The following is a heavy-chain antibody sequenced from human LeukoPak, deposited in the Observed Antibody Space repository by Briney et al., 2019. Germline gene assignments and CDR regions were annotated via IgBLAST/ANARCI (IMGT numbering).Heavy chain of an antibody. J-gene: IGHJ1*01. Sequence: SETLSLTCTVSGGSISSYYWSWIRQPPGKGLEWIGYIYYSGSTNYNPSLKSRVTISVDTSKNQFSLKLSSVTAADTAVYYCARQGYCSGGSCYLGGYFQHWGQGTLVTVSS. CDR3: ARQGYCSGGSCYLGGYFQH. V-gene: IGHV4-59*08. CDR2: IYYSGST. D-gene: IGHD2-15*01. CDR1: GGSISSYY.